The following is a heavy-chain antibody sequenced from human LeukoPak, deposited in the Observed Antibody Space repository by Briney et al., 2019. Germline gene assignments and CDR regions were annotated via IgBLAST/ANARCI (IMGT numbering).Heavy chain of an antibody. Sequence: TGGSLRLSCAASGFTFSSYAMSWVRQAPGKGLEWVSAISGSGGSTYYADSVKGRFTISRDNAKNTLYLQMNSLRAEDTAVYYCARSYSSGWYFDYWGQGTLVTVSS. J-gene: IGHJ4*02. CDR1: GFTFSSYA. CDR3: ARSYSSGWYFDY. V-gene: IGHV3-23*01. D-gene: IGHD6-19*01. CDR2: ISGSGGST.